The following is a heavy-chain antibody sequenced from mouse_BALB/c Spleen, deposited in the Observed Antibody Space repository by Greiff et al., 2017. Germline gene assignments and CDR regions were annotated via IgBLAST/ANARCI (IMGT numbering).Heavy chain of an antibody. V-gene: IGHV3-2*02. CDR1: GYSITSDYA. Sequence: EVKLMESGPGLVKPSQSLSLTCTVTGYSITSDYAWNWIRQFPGNKLEWMGYISYSGSTSYNPSLKSRISITRDTSKNQFFLQLNSVTTEDTATYYCARRNRYDAMDYWGQGTSVTVSS. CDR3: ARRNRYDAMDY. CDR2: ISYSGST. D-gene: IGHD2-14*01. J-gene: IGHJ4*01.